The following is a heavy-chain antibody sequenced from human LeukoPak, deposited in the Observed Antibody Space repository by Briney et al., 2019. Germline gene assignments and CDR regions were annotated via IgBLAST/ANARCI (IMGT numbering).Heavy chain of an antibody. CDR3: ARGGHCSSTSCYKTLSYFDY. CDR2: INHSGST. Sequence: SETLSLTCAVYGGSFSGYYWSWIRQPPGKGLEWIGEINHSGSTNYNPSLKSRVIISVDTSKNQFSLKLSSVTAADTAVYYCARGGHCSSTSCYKTLSYFDYWGQGTLVTVSS. J-gene: IGHJ4*02. D-gene: IGHD2-2*02. CDR1: GGSFSGYY. V-gene: IGHV4-34*01.